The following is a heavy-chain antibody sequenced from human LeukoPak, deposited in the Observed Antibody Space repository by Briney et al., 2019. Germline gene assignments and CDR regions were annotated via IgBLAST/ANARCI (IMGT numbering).Heavy chain of an antibody. V-gene: IGHV4-30-2*01. CDR1: GGSISSGGYS. D-gene: IGHD5-12*01. J-gene: IGHJ6*02. CDR2: IYRSGST. CDR3: ASSGYAVYYGMDV. Sequence: PSETLSLTCAVSGGSISSGGYSWSWIRQPPGKGLEWIGYIYRSGSTYYNPSLKSRVTISVDRSKNQFSLKLCSVTAADTAVYYCASSGYAVYYGMDVWGQGTTVTVSS.